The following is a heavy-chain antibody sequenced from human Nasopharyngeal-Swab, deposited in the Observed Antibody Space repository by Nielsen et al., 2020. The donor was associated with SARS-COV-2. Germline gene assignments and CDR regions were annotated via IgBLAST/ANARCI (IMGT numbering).Heavy chain of an antibody. CDR3: VRDVIATVTTPPDY. Sequence: GGSLRLSCAASGFTFSSYWMSWVRQSPGKGLEWVATIKPDGGEKNYVDSVKGVFTISRDNAKTSLYLQMNTLRAEATAVYYCVRDVIATVTTPPDYWGQGTLVTVSS. V-gene: IGHV3-7*01. D-gene: IGHD4-17*01. J-gene: IGHJ4*02. CDR2: IKPDGGEK. CDR1: GFTFSSYW.